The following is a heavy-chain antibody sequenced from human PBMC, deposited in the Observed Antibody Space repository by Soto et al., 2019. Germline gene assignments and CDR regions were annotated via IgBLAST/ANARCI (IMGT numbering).Heavy chain of an antibody. J-gene: IGHJ4*02. CDR3: AGEVSWVVSD. D-gene: IGHD2-15*01. CDR2: MNPNSGNT. V-gene: IGHV1-8*01. CDR1: GYTFTSYD. Sequence: QVQLVQSGAEVKKPGASVKVSCKASGYTFTSYDINWVRQATGQGFEWIGWMNPNSGNTGYAPKVLGRVAMTRKTAISTADTALSSLRSEHAAVYNCAGEVSWVVSDGGQGTLVTVSS.